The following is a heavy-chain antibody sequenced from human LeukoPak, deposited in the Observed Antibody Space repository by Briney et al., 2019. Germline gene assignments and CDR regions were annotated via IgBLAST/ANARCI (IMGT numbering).Heavy chain of an antibody. D-gene: IGHD2-21*01. CDR1: GFTFATYG. CDR3: AKVSPIPRLGGAPDS. V-gene: IGHV3-30*02. CDR2: IRYDGSNK. Sequence: GSSLRLSCAASGFTFATYGLHWVRQAPGKGLEWVAFIRYDGSNKYYADSVKGRFTISRDNSKNTLYLQMNSLRAEDTAVYYCAKVSPIPRLGGAPDSGGREPLVTVSS. J-gene: IGHJ5*01.